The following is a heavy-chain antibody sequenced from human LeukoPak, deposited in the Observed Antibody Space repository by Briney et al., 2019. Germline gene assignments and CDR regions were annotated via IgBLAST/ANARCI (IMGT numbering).Heavy chain of an antibody. CDR1: GGSIGSYY. J-gene: IGHJ4*02. D-gene: IGHD3-16*02. CDR3: ARGDYRFDY. Sequence: SETLSLTCTVSGGSIGSYYWSWIRQPPGKGLEWIGYIYYSGSTNYNPSLKSRVTISVDTSKNQFSLKLSSVTAADTAVYYCARGDYRFDYWGQGTLVTVSS. V-gene: IGHV4-59*01. CDR2: IYYSGST.